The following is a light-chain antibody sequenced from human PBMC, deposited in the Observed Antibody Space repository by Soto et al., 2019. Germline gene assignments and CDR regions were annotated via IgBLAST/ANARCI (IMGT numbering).Light chain of an antibody. CDR2: DVS. V-gene: IGLV2-14*03. J-gene: IGLJ1*01. CDR3: SSYTNSNTYV. CDR1: SSDVGAYNY. Sequence: QSALTQPASVSGSPGQSITISCTGTSSDVGAYNYVSWYQHHPGKVPQLMIYDVSNRPSGVSNRFYGSKSGNTASLTISGLQAEDEADYYCSSYTNSNTYVFGTGTKVTVL.